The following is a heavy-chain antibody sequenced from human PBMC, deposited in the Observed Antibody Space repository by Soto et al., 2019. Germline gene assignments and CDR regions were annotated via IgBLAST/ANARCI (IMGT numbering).Heavy chain of an antibody. J-gene: IGHJ4*02. CDR3: ARGFPTVVTVDY. Sequence: PSETLSLTCTVSGGSISSSSYYWGWIRQPPGKGLEWIGCIYYSGSTYYNPSLKSRVTISVDTSKNQFSLKLSSVTAADTAVYYCARGFPTVVTVDYWGQGTLVTVSS. CDR1: GGSISSSSYY. V-gene: IGHV4-39*01. CDR2: IYYSGST. D-gene: IGHD4-17*01.